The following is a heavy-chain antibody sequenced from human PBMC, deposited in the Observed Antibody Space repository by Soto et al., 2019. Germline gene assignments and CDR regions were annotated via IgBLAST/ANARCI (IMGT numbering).Heavy chain of an antibody. D-gene: IGHD5-12*01. Sequence: SVHVSCQPCGGTFSTYGITWVRQAPGQGREWMGGISPIFGSANYAQQFQGRVTITRDTSASTAYMELSSLRSEDTAVYYCARDHSGYGYGDYAQPFDYWGQGTLVTVSS. CDR1: GGTFSTYG. CDR3: ARDHSGYGYGDYAQPFDY. J-gene: IGHJ4*02. CDR2: ISPIFGSA. V-gene: IGHV1-69*05.